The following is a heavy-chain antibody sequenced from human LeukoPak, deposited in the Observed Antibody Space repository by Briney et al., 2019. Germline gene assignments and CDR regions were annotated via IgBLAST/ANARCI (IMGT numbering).Heavy chain of an antibody. CDR2: MNPNSGQT. V-gene: IGHV1-8*03. D-gene: IGHD6-6*01. CDR3: ARIMEDSSSSDY. Sequence: GASVKVSCKASGYTFTSYDINWVRQATGQGLEWMGWMNPNSGQTGYAQSFQGRITISRNTSISTVYMELSSLTSEDTAVYYCARIMEDSSSSDYWVQGTLVTVSP. J-gene: IGHJ4*02. CDR1: GYTFTSYD.